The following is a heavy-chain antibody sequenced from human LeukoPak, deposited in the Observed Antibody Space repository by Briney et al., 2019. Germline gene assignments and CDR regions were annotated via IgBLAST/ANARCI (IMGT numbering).Heavy chain of an antibody. Sequence: SETLSLTCTVSGGSISSSSYYWGWIRQPAGKGLEWIGTIYYSGSTYYNPSLKSRVTISVDTSKNQFSLKLSSVTAADTALYYCARRPSGAAAGAFDYWGQGTLVTVSS. CDR1: GGSISSSSYY. J-gene: IGHJ4*02. CDR3: ARRPSGAAAGAFDY. D-gene: IGHD6-13*01. V-gene: IGHV4-39*01. CDR2: IYYSGST.